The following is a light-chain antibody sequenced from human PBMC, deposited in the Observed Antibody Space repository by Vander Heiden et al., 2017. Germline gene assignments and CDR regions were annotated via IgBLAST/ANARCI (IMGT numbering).Light chain of an antibody. Sequence: QSALTQPASVSGSPGQSIPISCTGTSSDVGGYNYVSWYQQHPGKAPKLMIYDVSNRPSGVSNRFAGSKSGNTASLTISGLQAEDEADYYGSSYTSSSTRVVFGGGTKLTVL. V-gene: IGLV2-14*01. J-gene: IGLJ2*01. CDR3: SSYTSSSTRVV. CDR1: SSDVGGYNY. CDR2: DVS.